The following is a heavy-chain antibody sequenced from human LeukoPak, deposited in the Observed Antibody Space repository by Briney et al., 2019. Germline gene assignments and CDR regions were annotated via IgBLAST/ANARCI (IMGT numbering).Heavy chain of an antibody. CDR1: GFTFSSYE. CDR2: ISGSGNTI. J-gene: IGHJ4*02. V-gene: IGHV3-48*03. CDR3: ARDLDDSSGYPI. D-gene: IGHD3-22*01. Sequence: PGGSLRLSCAASGFTFSSYEMNWVRQAPGKGLEWVSYISGSGNTIYYADSVKGRFTISRDNSKNTLYLQMNSLRAEDTAVYYCARDLDDSSGYPIWGQGTLVTVSS.